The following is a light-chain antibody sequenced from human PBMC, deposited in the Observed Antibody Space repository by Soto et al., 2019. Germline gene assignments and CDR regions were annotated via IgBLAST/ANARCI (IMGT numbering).Light chain of an antibody. CDR3: QQYRNTPHT. V-gene: IGKV3-20*01. Sequence: EILLTQSPGTLSLSPGERATLSCWASQAISSSYLAWYQQKPGQAPRLLIYAASSRASGIPDRFSGSGSGTDFTLTISRLKPEDSAVYYCQQYRNTPHTFGQGTKLEIK. CDR1: QAISSSY. CDR2: AAS. J-gene: IGKJ2*01.